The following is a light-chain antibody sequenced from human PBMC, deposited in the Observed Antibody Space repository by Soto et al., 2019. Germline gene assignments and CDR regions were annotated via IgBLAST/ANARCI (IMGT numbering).Light chain of an antibody. V-gene: IGLV3-21*02. Sequence: SYELTQPPSVSVAPGQTARITCGGDNIGGKSVHWYQQKPGQAPVLVVYDDSDRPSGIPERFSGSNSGTTATLTISRVEAGDEATYYCQVWDSSRDRVVFGGGTKVTVL. J-gene: IGLJ2*01. CDR3: QVWDSSRDRVV. CDR2: DDS. CDR1: NIGGKS.